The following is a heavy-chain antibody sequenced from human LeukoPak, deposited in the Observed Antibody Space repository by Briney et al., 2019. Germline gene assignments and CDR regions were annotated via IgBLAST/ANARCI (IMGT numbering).Heavy chain of an antibody. CDR1: GGSFSGYY. V-gene: IGHV4-34*01. D-gene: IGHD3-3*01. Sequence: SETLSLTCAVYGGSFSGYYWSWIRQPPGKGLEWIGEINHSGSTNYNPSLKSRVTISVDTSKNQFSLKLSSVAAADTAVYYCARGRGYDFWSGYFLRYFDYWGQGTLVTVSS. J-gene: IGHJ4*02. CDR3: ARGRGYDFWSGYFLRYFDY. CDR2: INHSGST.